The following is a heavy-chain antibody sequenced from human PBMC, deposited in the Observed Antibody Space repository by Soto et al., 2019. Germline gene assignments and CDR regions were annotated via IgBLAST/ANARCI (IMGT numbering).Heavy chain of an antibody. CDR3: VRDRDYPYPGGKDV. Sequence: GGSLRLSCAASGFTLRSLWMACARQAPGKGLEWVANIKHDGREKSHVDSVKGRFTVSREKPKNSLYLEMNSLRAEDTAVYYCVRDRDYPYPGGKDVWGQGTTVTVSS. CDR2: IKHDGREK. D-gene: IGHD3-10*01. J-gene: IGHJ6*02. V-gene: IGHV3-7*05. CDR1: GFTLRSLW.